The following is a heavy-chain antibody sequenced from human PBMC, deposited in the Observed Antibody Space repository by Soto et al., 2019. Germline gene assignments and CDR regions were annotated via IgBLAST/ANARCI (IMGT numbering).Heavy chain of an antibody. CDR3: ATCSGVSCYVDY. D-gene: IGHD2-15*01. Sequence: QVQLVQSGAEVKKPGASVKVSCKASGYTFTSKDINWVRQATGQGLEWVGWMNPNSGNIGYAQKFQGRITMTRDISISTAYMELSSLRSEDTAVYYCATCSGVSCYVDYWGQGTLVTVSS. J-gene: IGHJ4*02. V-gene: IGHV1-8*01. CDR2: MNPNSGNI. CDR1: GYTFTSKD.